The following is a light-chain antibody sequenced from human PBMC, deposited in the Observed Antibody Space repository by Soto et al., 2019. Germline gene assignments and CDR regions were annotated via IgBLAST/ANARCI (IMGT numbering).Light chain of an antibody. CDR2: DAS. CDR3: LQYDSVPRL. V-gene: IGKV1-33*01. Sequence: DIQMTQSPSSLSASVGDRVTITCQASHHISDYLNWYQQRPGKAPKLLIYDASNLQPGVPIRFRGSGSGTHFTLTISSLQPEDAATYFCLQYDSVPRLFGGGTNVEI. CDR1: HHISDY. J-gene: IGKJ4*01.